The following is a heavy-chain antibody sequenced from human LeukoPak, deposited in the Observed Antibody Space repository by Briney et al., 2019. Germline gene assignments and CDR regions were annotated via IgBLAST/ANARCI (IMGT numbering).Heavy chain of an antibody. D-gene: IGHD2-2*01. V-gene: IGHV3-30*03. CDR3: ARDLDCSSTSCYAPFDY. CDR1: GFTFSSYS. Sequence: GGSLRLSCAASGFTFSSYSMNWVRQAPGKGLEWVAVISYDGSNKYYADSVKGRFTISRDNSKNTLYLQMNSLRAEDTAVYYCARDLDCSSTSCYAPFDYWGQGTLVTVSS. CDR2: ISYDGSNK. J-gene: IGHJ4*02.